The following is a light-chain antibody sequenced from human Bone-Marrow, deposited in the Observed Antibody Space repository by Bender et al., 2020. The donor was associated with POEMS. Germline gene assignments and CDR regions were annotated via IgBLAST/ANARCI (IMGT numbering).Light chain of an antibody. V-gene: IGLV3-21*04. J-gene: IGLJ2*01. Sequence: SYESTQTPSVSVAPGETARITCGGNNIGSDSVHWYQQKPGQAPVLVMFFDSDRPSGIPERFSGSKSGNTATLTISRVEAGDEAAYHCQVWDTTNEHPLFGGGTKLNVL. CDR2: FDS. CDR1: NIGSDS. CDR3: QVWDTTNEHPL.